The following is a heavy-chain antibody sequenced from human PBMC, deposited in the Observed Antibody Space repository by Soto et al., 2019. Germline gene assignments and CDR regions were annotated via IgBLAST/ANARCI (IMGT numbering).Heavy chain of an antibody. D-gene: IGHD6-13*01. CDR2: IWYDGSNN. V-gene: IGHV3-33*01. J-gene: IGHJ4*02. CDR1: GFTFDSYG. CDR3: ARKGQQMELDY. Sequence: QVQLVESGGGVVQPGRSLRLSCAASGFTFDSYGMHWVRQAPGKGLEWVAAIWYDGSNNYYGDPMKGRITISRDNSKKTLYLQMNSLRVEDTAMYYCARKGQQMELDYWGRGTLVTVSS.